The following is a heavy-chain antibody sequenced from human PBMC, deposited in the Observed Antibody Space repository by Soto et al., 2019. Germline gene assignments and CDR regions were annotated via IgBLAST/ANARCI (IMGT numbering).Heavy chain of an antibody. V-gene: IGHV3-48*03. CDR2: ITSGGTVF. J-gene: IGHJ6*02. Sequence: PGGSLRLSCAASGFNVGDYEMNWVRQAPGKGLEWISMITSGGTVFYYADSVRGRFAISRDDTENSLHLQTNSLRVEDTAMYYCARGRYALGVWGQGTTVTVSS. D-gene: IGHD3-9*01. CDR3: ARGRYALGV. CDR1: GFNVGDYE.